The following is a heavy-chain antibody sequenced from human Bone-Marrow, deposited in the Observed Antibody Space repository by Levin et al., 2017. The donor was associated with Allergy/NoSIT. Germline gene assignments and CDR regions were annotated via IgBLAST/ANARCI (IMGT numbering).Heavy chain of an antibody. J-gene: IGHJ5*02. CDR1: GYSFTSYW. V-gene: IGHV5-51*01. D-gene: IGHD3-9*01. Sequence: KVSCKGSGYSFTSYWIGWVRQMPGKGLEWMGIIYPGDSDTRYSPSFQGQVTISADKSISTAYLQWSSLKASDTAMYYCARLNDILTGYPNWFDPWGQGTLVTVSS. CDR2: IYPGDSDT. CDR3: ARLNDILTGYPNWFDP.